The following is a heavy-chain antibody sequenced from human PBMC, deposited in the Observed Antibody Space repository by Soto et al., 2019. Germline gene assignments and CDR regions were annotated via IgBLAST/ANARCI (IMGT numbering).Heavy chain of an antibody. V-gene: IGHV3-23*01. J-gene: IGHJ4*02. Sequence: GGSLRLSCAASGFTFSSYAMSWVRQAPGKGLEWVSAISGSGGSTYYADSVKGRFTISRDNSKNTLYLQMNSLRAEDTAVYYCAKFLLDYDILTGYYFDYWGQGTLVTVSS. CDR1: GFTFSSYA. D-gene: IGHD3-9*01. CDR3: AKFLLDYDILTGYYFDY. CDR2: ISGSGGST.